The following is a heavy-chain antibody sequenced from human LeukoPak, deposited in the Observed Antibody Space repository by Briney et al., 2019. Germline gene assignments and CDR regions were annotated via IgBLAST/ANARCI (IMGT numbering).Heavy chain of an antibody. Sequence: SVKVSCKASGGTFNNYTISWVQQAPGQGLEWMGGIIPILGTANYAQKFQGRVTITADKSTSTVYMDLSSLRSEDTAVYYCARTDCGGDCYSSRGWFDPWGQGTLVTVSS. D-gene: IGHD2-21*02. J-gene: IGHJ5*02. V-gene: IGHV1-69*08. CDR2: IIPILGTA. CDR3: ARTDCGGDCYSSRGWFDP. CDR1: GGTFNNYT.